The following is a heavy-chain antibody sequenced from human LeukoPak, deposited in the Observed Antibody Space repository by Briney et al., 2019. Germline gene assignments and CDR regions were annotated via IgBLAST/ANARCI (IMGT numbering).Heavy chain of an antibody. V-gene: IGHV3-30*18. J-gene: IGHJ4*02. D-gene: IGHD3-22*01. CDR2: ISYDGSNK. Sequence: GGSLRLSCAASGFTFSSYGMHWVRQAPGKGLEWVAVISYDGSNKYYADSVKGRFTISRDNSKNTLYLQMNSLRAEDTAVYYCAKNVLHYDSSGPGHWGQGTLVTVSS. CDR3: AKNVLHYDSSGPGH. CDR1: GFTFSSYG.